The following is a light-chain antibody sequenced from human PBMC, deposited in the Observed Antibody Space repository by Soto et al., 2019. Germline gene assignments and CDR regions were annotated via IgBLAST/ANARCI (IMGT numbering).Light chain of an antibody. V-gene: IGKV3-15*01. Sequence: EIVMTQSPATLSVSPGERATLSCRASQSVSSNLAWYQQKPGQAPRLLIYGASTRATGIPARFSGSGSGTEFTLTISSLQSEDFAVYYYQHYNNGLRTFGQGTKGDIK. CDR2: GAS. J-gene: IGKJ1*01. CDR3: QHYNNGLRT. CDR1: QSVSSN.